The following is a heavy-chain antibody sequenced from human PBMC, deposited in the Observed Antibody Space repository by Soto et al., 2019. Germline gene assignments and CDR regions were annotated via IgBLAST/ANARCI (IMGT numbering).Heavy chain of an antibody. CDR1: GFTFSSYG. V-gene: IGHV3-30*18. D-gene: IGHD1-1*01. Sequence: PGGSLRLSCAASGFTFSSYGMHWVRQAPGKGLEWVAVISYDGSNKYYADSVKGRFTISRDNSKNTLYLQMNSLRAEDTAVYYCAKEKLERRPYFDYWGQGTLVTVSS. J-gene: IGHJ4*02. CDR3: AKEKLERRPYFDY. CDR2: ISYDGSNK.